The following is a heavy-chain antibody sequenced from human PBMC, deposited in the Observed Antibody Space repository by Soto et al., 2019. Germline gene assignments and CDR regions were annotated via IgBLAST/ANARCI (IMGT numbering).Heavy chain of an antibody. CDR2: IYHSGST. Sequence: SETLSLTCAVSSGSISSSNWWSWVRQPPGKGLEWIGEIYHSGSTNYNPSLKSRVTISVDKSKNQFSLKLSSVTAADTAVYYCARDAEDSSESRAFDIWGQGTMVTVSS. V-gene: IGHV4-4*02. D-gene: IGHD6-6*01. CDR3: ARDAEDSSESRAFDI. J-gene: IGHJ3*02. CDR1: SGSISSSNW.